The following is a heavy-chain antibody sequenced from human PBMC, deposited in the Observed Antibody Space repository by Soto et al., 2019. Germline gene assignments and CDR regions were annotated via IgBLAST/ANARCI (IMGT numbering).Heavy chain of an antibody. CDR1: GFSVTTRGVG. CDR3: AHVPGSGQLLYSYYYYMDV. D-gene: IGHD3-10*01. Sequence: KESGPTLVKPTQTLTLTCTFSGFSVTTRGVGVGWIRQPPGKALEWLALIYWDDDKRYSPSLKSSLTITKDTSKNQVVLTLTNMDPVDTATYYCAHVPGSGQLLYSYYYYMDVWGKGATVAVS. CDR2: IYWDDDK. J-gene: IGHJ6*03. V-gene: IGHV2-5*02.